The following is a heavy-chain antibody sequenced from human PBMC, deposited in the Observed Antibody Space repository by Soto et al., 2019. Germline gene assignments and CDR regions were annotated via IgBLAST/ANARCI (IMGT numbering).Heavy chain of an antibody. CDR2: IHHRAPV. D-gene: IGHD3-3*01. CDR3: ARHDNMTLGATAFDL. Sequence: QVQLQESGPGLVKPSETLSLSCSVSGDSISTNKWWSWVRQAPGKGLAWIGAIHHRAPVHYNPSLLSRVAMTGDKSTNEFFLQLTPVTGADPALYLCARHDNMTLGATAFDLWGHGILVTVSS. J-gene: IGHJ5*02. CDR1: GDSISTNKW. V-gene: IGHV4-4*02.